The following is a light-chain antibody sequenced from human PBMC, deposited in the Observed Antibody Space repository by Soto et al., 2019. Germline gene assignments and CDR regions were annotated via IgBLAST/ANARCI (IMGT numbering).Light chain of an antibody. J-gene: IGKJ4*01. V-gene: IGKV1-9*01. CDR2: ITS. Sequence: DIQMTHSPSSLSASVGDRVIITLRASQGISNYLAWYQQEPGKAPKVLIYITSTLQSGVPSRFSGSGSGTEFTLTISSLQPEDSATYYCQQLRSYPLSFGGGTKVDIK. CDR1: QGISNY. CDR3: QQLRSYPLS.